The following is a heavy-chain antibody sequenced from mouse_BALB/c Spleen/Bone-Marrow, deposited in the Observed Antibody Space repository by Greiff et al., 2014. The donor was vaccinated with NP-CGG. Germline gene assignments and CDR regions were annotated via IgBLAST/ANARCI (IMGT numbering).Heavy chain of an antibody. CDR3: ARSHYYGNYFDY. Sequence: DVMLVESGGGLVQPGGSRKLSCAASGFTFSNFGMHWFRQSPEKGLEWVAFVSTGSTIIYYTDTVKGRFTISRDNPENTLFLQMTRRRSEDAAIYYCARSHYYGNYFDYWGQGTTLTVPS. CDR2: VSTGSTII. J-gene: IGHJ2*01. CDR1: GFTFSNFG. D-gene: IGHD2-1*01. V-gene: IGHV5-17*02.